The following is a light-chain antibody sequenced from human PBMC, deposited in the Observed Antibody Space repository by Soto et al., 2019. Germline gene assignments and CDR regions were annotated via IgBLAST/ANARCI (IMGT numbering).Light chain of an antibody. Sequence: DIQMTQSPSSLSASVGDRVTITCRASQGISNYLACYQQKPGKVPKLLIYAASTLQSGVPSRFSGSGSGTDFTLNISILQPEDVATYYCHKYNSAPFTFGPGTKVDIK. CDR2: AAS. CDR1: QGISNY. V-gene: IGKV1-27*01. CDR3: HKYNSAPFT. J-gene: IGKJ3*01.